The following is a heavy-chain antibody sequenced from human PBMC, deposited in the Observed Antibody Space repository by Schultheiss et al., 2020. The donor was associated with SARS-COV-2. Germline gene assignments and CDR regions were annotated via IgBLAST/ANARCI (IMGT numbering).Heavy chain of an antibody. CDR1: GGSISSYY. D-gene: IGHD2-2*01. J-gene: IGHJ6*03. CDR3: ARDVVVPAAKGRYYYYMDV. Sequence: SEILSLTCTVSGGSISSYYWSWIRQPPGKGLEWIGYIYYSGSTNYNPSLKSRVTISVDTSKNQFSLKLSSVTAADTAVYYCARDVVVPAAKGRYYYYMDVWGKGTTVTVSS. CDR2: IYYSGST. V-gene: IGHV4-59*01.